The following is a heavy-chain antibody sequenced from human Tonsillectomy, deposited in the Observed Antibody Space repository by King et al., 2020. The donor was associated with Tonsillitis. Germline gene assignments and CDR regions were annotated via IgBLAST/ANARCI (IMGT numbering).Heavy chain of an antibody. Sequence: VQLVESGGGLVQPGGSLRLSCAASGFTFSSYGMSWVRQAPGKGLEWASTISGGGGSTYYADSVKGRFTISRDNSKNTLYLQMNSLRAEDTAVYYCAKGTYMTTVTTFDYWGQGTLVTVSS. CDR3: AKGTYMTTVTTFDY. J-gene: IGHJ4*02. CDR1: GFTFSSYG. V-gene: IGHV3-23*04. CDR2: ISGGGGST. D-gene: IGHD4-17*01.